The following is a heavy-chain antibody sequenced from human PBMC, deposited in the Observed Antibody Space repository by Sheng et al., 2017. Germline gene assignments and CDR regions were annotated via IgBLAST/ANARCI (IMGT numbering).Heavy chain of an antibody. Sequence: EVQLVESGGALVQPGGSLRLSCAASGFTFSSYEMNWVRQAPGKGLEWVSYISSSGSTIYYADSVKGRFTVSRDNAKNSLYLQMHSLRAEDTAIYYCATLDYSNNSDYWGQGTLVTVSS. J-gene: IGHJ4*02. V-gene: IGHV3-48*03. D-gene: IGHD4-4*01. CDR1: GFTFSSYE. CDR3: ATLDYSNNSDY. CDR2: ISSSGSTI.